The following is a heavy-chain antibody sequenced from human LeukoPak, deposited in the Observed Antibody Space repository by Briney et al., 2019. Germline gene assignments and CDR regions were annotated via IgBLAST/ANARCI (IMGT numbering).Heavy chain of an antibody. CDR3: AKGSAARPYNWSDP. D-gene: IGHD6-6*01. V-gene: IGHV3-9*01. Sequence: GRSLRLSCAASGFTFDDYAMHWVRQAPGKGLEWVSGISWNSGSIGYADSVKGRFTISRDNAKNSLYLQMNSLRAEDTALYYCAKGSAARPYNWSDPWGQGTLVTVSS. CDR1: GFTFDDYA. J-gene: IGHJ5*02. CDR2: ISWNSGSI.